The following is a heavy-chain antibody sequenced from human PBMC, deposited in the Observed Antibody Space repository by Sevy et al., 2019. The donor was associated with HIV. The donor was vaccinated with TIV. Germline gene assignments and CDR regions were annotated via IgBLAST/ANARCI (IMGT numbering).Heavy chain of an antibody. CDR2: ISGGSGRT. CDR3: AKEGNIVVVPDTIYGSYFDQ. Sequence: GGSLRLSCAASGFTFGNYDMIWVRQAPGKGLEWVSAISGGSGRTYYTDSVRGRFTISRDNSKSTLFLQMNSLRAEDTAIYYCAKEGNIVVVPDTIYGSYFDQWGQGTLVTVSS. CDR1: GFTFGNYD. J-gene: IGHJ4*02. D-gene: IGHD2-2*01. V-gene: IGHV3-23*01.